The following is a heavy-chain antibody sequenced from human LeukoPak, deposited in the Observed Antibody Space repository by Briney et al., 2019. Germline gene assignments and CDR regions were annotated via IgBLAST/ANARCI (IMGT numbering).Heavy chain of an antibody. J-gene: IGHJ4*02. CDR2: IMPNNGGT. D-gene: IGHD5-24*01. CDR1: GYSFVDNY. CDR3: ATDRGERPLDY. Sequence: ASVNVSRKASGYSFVDNYMHWVRQAPGQGLEWMGWIMPNNGGTSYAQKFKGRVTMTSDTSISTLYMELSRLSSDDTAIYFCATDRGERPLDYWGQGTLVTVSS. V-gene: IGHV1-2*02.